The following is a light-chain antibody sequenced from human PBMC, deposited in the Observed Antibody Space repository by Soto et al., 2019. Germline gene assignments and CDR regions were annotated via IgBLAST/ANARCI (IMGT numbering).Light chain of an antibody. Sequence: QSALTQPASVSGSPGQSITISCTGTSSDVGGYNFVSWYQQHPGKVPKLMIFDVNRHPSGVSDRFSGSKSGNTASLTISGLQAEDEGDYYCCSYTSSSTHVFGSGTKVTAL. J-gene: IGLJ1*01. CDR3: CSYTSSSTHV. CDR2: DVN. CDR1: SSDVGGYNF. V-gene: IGLV2-14*03.